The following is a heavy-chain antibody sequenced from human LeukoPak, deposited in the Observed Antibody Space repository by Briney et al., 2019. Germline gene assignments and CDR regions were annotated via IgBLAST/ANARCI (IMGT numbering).Heavy chain of an antibody. D-gene: IGHD3-16*01. J-gene: IGHJ4*02. CDR1: AGSSSAYY. Sequence: PSETLSLTCAVYAGSSSAYYYVWIRQPPGKGLEWIGEINHSGSTNYNTSLKSRVTISVDKSKKQFSLKLSSVTAADAAVYYGARTYYYGPNGKNDWGQGTLVTVSS. V-gene: IGHV4-34*01. CDR2: INHSGST. CDR3: ARTYYYGPNGKND.